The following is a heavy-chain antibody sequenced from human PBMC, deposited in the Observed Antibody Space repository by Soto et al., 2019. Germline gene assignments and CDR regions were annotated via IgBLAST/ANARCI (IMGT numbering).Heavy chain of an antibody. CDR1: GGSISSGDYY. D-gene: IGHD3-22*01. Sequence: TLSLTFTVSGGSISSGDYYWSWIRQPPGKGLEWIGYIYYSGSTYYNPSLKSRVTISVDTSKNQFSLKLSSVTAADTAVYYCARGAEDSSGYYYTLFDYWGQGTLVTVSS. CDR3: ARGAEDSSGYYYTLFDY. J-gene: IGHJ4*02. V-gene: IGHV4-30-4*01. CDR2: IYYSGST.